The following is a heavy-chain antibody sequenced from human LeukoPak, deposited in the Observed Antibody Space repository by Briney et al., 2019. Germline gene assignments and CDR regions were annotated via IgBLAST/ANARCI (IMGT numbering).Heavy chain of an antibody. CDR1: GGSISSGSYY. CDR2: IYTSGST. CDR3: ARTIVVVPAADSYFDY. J-gene: IGHJ4*02. V-gene: IGHV4-61*02. D-gene: IGHD2-2*01. Sequence: PSETLSLTCTVSGGSISSGSYYWSWIRQPAGKGLEWIGRIYTSGSTNYNPSLKSRVTISVDTSKNQFSLKLSSVTAADTAVYYCARTIVVVPAADSYFDYWGQGTLVTVSS.